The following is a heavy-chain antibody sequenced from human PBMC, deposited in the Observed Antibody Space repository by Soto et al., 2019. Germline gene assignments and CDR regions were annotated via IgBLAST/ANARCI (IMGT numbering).Heavy chain of an antibody. CDR1: GFTFSKYG. V-gene: IGHV3-33*05. J-gene: IGHJ3*02. D-gene: IGHD2-8*01. CDR2: ILHDGGDQ. Sequence: QVQLVESGGGVVQPGRSLRLSCAASGFTFSKYGMHWVRQAPGKGLEWVADILHDGGDQRYGDSVKGRFTISRDNSKNTLYLQINSLRVEDTAVYYCARDDDRPDNGLDMWGQGTMVTVSS. CDR3: ARDDDRPDNGLDM.